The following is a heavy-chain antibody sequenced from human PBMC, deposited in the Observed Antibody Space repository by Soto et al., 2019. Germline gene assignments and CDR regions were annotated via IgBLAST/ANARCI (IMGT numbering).Heavy chain of an antibody. CDR1: GYTFTSYA. J-gene: IGHJ4*02. CDR3: ARAASPPDY. V-gene: IGHV1-3*01. CDR2: MNADNGDT. Sequence: QVQLVQSGAEVKKPGASVKVSCKASGYTFTSYAMYWVRQAPGQRLEWMGWMNADNGDTKYSQNFQGRVTITRDTSASTAYMELSSLTSEDTAVSYCARAASPPDYWGQGTLVTVSS.